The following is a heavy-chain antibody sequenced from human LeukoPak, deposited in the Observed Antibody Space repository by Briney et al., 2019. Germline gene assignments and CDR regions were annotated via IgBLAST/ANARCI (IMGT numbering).Heavy chain of an antibody. V-gene: IGHV3-48*01. CDR1: GFTFSSYS. D-gene: IGHD5-24*01. CDR3: ARDYEMATIPDFDY. CDR2: ISSSSSTI. Sequence: GGSLRLSCAASGFTFSSYSMNWVRQAPGKGLEWVSYISSSSSTIYYADSVKGRFTISRDNAKNSLYLQMNSLRAEDTAVYYCARDYEMATIPDFDYWGQGTLVTVSS. J-gene: IGHJ4*02.